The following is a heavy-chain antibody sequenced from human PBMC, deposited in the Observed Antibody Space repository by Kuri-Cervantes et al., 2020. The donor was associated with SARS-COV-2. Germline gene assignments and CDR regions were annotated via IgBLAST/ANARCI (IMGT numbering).Heavy chain of an antibody. V-gene: IGHV4-34*01. CDR1: GGSFSGHY. D-gene: IGHD5-12*01. CDR2: TYYSGST. CDR3: AREKWLRQAGFDP. Sequence: SAVYGGSFSGHYCSSIRQPPGKGLEWIGYTYYSGSTNYNPSLKSRVTISVDTSKNQFSLKLSSVTAADTAVYYCAREKWLRQAGFDPWGRGTLVTVSS. J-gene: IGHJ5*02.